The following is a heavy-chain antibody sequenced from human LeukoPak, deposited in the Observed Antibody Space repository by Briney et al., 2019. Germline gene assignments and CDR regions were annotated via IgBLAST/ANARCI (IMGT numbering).Heavy chain of an antibody. CDR3: ARDRGLRYFDSFDY. D-gene: IGHD3-9*01. CDR2: IKKDGSEK. V-gene: IGHV3-7*03. CDR1: GFSLSSFW. J-gene: IGHJ4*02. Sequence: GGSLRLSCVASGFSLSSFWMNRVRQAPGKGLEWVASIKKDGSEKHYVDSVKARFTISRDNAKNSLYLEMNSLRAEDTAVYYCARDRGLRYFDSFDYWGQGALVTVSS.